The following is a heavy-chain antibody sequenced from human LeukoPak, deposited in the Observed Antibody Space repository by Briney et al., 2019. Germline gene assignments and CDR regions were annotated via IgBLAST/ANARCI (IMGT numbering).Heavy chain of an antibody. CDR1: GYTFTGYY. D-gene: IGHD3-22*01. V-gene: IGHV1-2*02. J-gene: IGHJ4*02. CDR3: ARVKTMIVVVTLSDY. Sequence: ASVTVSCKASGYTFTGYYMHWVRQPPGQGLEWMGWINPNSGGTNYAQKFQGRVTMTRDTSISTAYMELSRLRADGTAVYYCARVKTMIVVVTLSDYWGQGTLVTVSS. CDR2: INPNSGGT.